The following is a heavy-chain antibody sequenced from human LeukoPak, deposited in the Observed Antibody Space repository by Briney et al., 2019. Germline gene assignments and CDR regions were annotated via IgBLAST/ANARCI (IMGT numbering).Heavy chain of an antibody. J-gene: IGHJ6*03. Sequence: ASVKVSCKASGGTFSSYAISWVRQAPGQGLEWMGGIIPIFGTANYAQKFQGRVTITADKSTSTAYMELSRLRSDDTAVYYCARDIVVVPAAMNVDYYYYMDVWGKGTTVTISS. V-gene: IGHV1-69*06. CDR2: IIPIFGTA. CDR3: ARDIVVVPAAMNVDYYYYMDV. D-gene: IGHD2-2*01. CDR1: GGTFSSYA.